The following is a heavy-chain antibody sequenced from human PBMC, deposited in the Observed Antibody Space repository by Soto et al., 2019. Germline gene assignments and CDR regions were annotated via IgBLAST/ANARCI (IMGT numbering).Heavy chain of an antibody. CDR1: GFTFSSYG. V-gene: IGHV3-30*18. Sequence: QVQLVESGGGVVQPGRSLRLSCAASGFTFSSYGMHWVRQAPGKGLEWVAVISYDGSNKYCADSVKGRFTISRDNSKNSLYLEMNSVRAEDTAVYYCAKAMVVVAAIWGGSSFDKWGQGTLFTVSS. CDR3: AKAMVVVAAIWGGSSFDK. J-gene: IGHJ3*02. D-gene: IGHD2-21*02. CDR2: ISYDGSNK.